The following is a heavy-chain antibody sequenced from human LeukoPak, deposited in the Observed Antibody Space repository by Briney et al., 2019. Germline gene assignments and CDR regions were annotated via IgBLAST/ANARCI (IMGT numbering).Heavy chain of an antibody. J-gene: IGHJ6*04. V-gene: IGHV1-3*04. CDR1: GYTFTSYA. D-gene: IGHD3-9*01. Sequence: ASVKVSCKASGYTFTSYAMHWVRQAPGQRLEWMGWVNTGNGNTKYSQKFQGRVTITRDTSANTTYMELSSLRSEDTAAYYCARDYYDILTGYPQGMDVWGKGTTVTVSS. CDR3: ARDYYDILTGYPQGMDV. CDR2: VNTGNGNT.